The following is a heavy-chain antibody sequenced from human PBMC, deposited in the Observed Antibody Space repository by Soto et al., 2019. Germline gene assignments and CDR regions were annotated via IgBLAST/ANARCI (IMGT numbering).Heavy chain of an antibody. J-gene: IGHJ6*02. CDR3: ARNPPDTQIGLGYYGMDV. V-gene: IGHV3-33*01. Sequence: PGGSLRLSCAASGFTFSSYGMHWVRQAPGKGLEWVAVIWYDGSNKYYADSVKGRFTISRDNSKNTLYLQMNSLRAEDTAVYYCARNPPDTQIGLGYYGMDVWGQGTTVTVSS. CDR2: IWYDGSNK. D-gene: IGHD5-18*01. CDR1: GFTFSSYG.